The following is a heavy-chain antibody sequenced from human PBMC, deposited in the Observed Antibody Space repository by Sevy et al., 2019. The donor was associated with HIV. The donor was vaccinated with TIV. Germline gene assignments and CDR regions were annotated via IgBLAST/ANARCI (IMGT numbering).Heavy chain of an antibody. J-gene: IGHJ4*02. CDR2: ISGSGSHT. CDR3: ANSGDSSSWYPIDY. V-gene: IGHV3-23*01. CDR1: GFTFSNYA. Sequence: GGSLRLSCAASGFTFSNYAMNWVRQAPGKGLEWVSAISGSGSHTYYAASVKGQFTISRDNSKNTLYLQMRSLGAEDTAVYYCANSGDSSSWYPIDYWGQGTLVTVSS. D-gene: IGHD6-13*01.